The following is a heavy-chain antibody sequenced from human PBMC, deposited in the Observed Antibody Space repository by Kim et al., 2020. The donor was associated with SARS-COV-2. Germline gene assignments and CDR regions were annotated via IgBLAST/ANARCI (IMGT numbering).Heavy chain of an antibody. D-gene: IGHD2-15*01. J-gene: IGHJ4*02. Sequence: GGTNYAQKFQGRVTMTRDTSISTAYMERSRLRSDDTAVYYCASQGSRHDYWGQGTLVTVSS. CDR3: ASQGSRHDY. CDR2: GGT. V-gene: IGHV1-2*02.